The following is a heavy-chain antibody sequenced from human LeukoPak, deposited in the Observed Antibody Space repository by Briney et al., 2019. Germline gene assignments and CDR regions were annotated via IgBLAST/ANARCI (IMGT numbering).Heavy chain of an antibody. D-gene: IGHD2-2*01. Sequence: PGGSLRLSCVASGFTFDDFGLSWVRQVPGRGLEWVARISWNGANTGYADSVKGRFTISRDNAENSLFLQMNSLTADDTALYYCARDHCSSTTCYFEDWGQGTLVIVSS. J-gene: IGHJ4*02. CDR1: GFTFDDFG. CDR3: ARDHCSSTTCYFED. V-gene: IGHV3-20*04. CDR2: ISWNGANT.